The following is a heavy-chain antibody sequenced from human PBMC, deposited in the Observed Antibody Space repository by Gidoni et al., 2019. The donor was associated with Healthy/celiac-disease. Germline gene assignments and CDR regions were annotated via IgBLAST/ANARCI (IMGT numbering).Heavy chain of an antibody. CDR1: GFTFSSYS. Sequence: EVQLVESGGGLVKPGGSLRLSCAASGFTFSSYSMNWVRQAPGKGLEWVSSISSSSSYIYYADSVKGRFTISRDNAKNSLYLQMNSLRAEDTAVYYCARDGLVSRSPDYWGQGTLVTVSS. V-gene: IGHV3-21*01. D-gene: IGHD6-19*01. CDR2: ISSSSSYI. CDR3: ARDGLVSRSPDY. J-gene: IGHJ4*02.